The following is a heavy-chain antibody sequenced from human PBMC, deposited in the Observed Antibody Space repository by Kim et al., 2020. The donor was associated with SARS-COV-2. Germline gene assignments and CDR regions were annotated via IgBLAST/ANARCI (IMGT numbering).Heavy chain of an antibody. V-gene: IGHV3-33*01. D-gene: IGHD1-1*01. CDR1: GFTFSSYG. CDR3: ARDVRDDALIDY. J-gene: IGHJ4*02. Sequence: GGSLRLSCAASGFTFSSYGMHWVRQAPGKGLEWVAVIWYDGSNKYYADSVKGRFTISRDNSRNTLYLQMNSLRAEDTAVYYCARDVRDDALIDYWGQGTLVTVSS. CDR2: IWYDGSNK.